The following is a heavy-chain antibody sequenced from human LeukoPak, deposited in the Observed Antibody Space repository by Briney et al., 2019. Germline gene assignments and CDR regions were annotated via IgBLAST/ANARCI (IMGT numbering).Heavy chain of an antibody. J-gene: IGHJ4*02. D-gene: IGHD3-16*01. V-gene: IGHV3-21*01. CDR1: GFTFSGYS. CDR2: FGTRSTSI. CDR3: AREWGEASVLDY. Sequence: GGSLRLSCTASGFTFSGYSMSWIRQAPGKGLEWVSSFGTRSTSIYHAGSVKGRFAISRDNAKNSLYLQMNSLRAEDTAVYYCAREWGEASVLDYWGQGTLVTVSS.